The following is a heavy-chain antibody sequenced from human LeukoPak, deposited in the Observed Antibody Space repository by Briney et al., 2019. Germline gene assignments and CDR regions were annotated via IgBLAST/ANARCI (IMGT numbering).Heavy chain of an antibody. CDR1: GFTFSKPW. CDR3: ARDHGDH. CDR2: INPRRGDK. J-gene: IGHJ4*02. V-gene: IGHV3-7*01. Sequence: GGSLRLSCATSGFTFSKPWMSWVRQTPGKGLEWVATINPRRGDKFYVDSVKGRFTISGDNAKNSLYLQMNSLRVEDTAVYHCARDHGDHWGQGTLVTVSS.